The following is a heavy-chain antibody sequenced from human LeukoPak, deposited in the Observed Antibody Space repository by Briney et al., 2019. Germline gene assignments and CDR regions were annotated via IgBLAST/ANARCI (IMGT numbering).Heavy chain of an antibody. V-gene: IGHV3-7*01. CDR2: IKQDGSEK. CDR1: GFTSTSYC. Sequence: RGSLRPSCAASGFTSTSYCMSWVRQAPGKGLEWVANIKQDGSEKYYVDSVKGRFTISRDNAKNSLYLQMNSLRAEAPAVYYCARDLNPGIAVAGTGLAEPFDYWGQGTLVTVSS. CDR3: ARDLNPGIAVAGTGLAEPFDY. D-gene: IGHD6-19*01. J-gene: IGHJ4*02.